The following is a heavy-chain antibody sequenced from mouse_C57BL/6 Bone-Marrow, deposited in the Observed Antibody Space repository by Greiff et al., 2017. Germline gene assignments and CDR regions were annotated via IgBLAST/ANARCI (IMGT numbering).Heavy chain of an antibody. V-gene: IGHV1-53*01. CDR1: GYTFTSYW. CDR3: ARDYYGSDYYAMDY. J-gene: IGHJ4*01. CDR2: INPSNGGT. Sequence: QVHVKQPGTELVKPGASVKLSCKASGYTFTSYWMHWVKQRPGQGLEWIGNINPSNGGTNYNEKFKSKATLTVDKSSSTAYMQLSSLTSEDSAVYYCARDYYGSDYYAMDYWGQGTSVTVSS. D-gene: IGHD1-1*01.